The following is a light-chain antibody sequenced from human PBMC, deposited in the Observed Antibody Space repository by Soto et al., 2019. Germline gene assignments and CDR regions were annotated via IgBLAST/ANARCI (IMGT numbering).Light chain of an antibody. CDR1: QGISSY. CDR3: QQASSFPPT. V-gene: IGKV1-9*01. CDR2: AAS. J-gene: IGKJ5*01. Sequence: DIQLTQSPSFLSASVGDRVTITCRASQGISSYLAWYQQKPGKAPKLLIYAASTLQSGVPLRFGGSGSGTEFTLTISSLQPEDFATYYCQQASSFPPTFGQGTRLEN.